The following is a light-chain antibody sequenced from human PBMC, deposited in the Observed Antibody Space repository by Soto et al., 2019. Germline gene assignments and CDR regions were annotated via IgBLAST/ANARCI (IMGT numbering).Light chain of an antibody. CDR2: GVS. Sequence: QSALTQPASVSGSPGQSITISCTGTSSDVGSYNLVTWYQQRPGKAPKLMVFGVSKRPSGVSNRFSGSKSGNTASLTISGLQAEDEADYYCCSYTGSSTWVFGGGTKLTVL. J-gene: IGLJ3*02. CDR1: SSDVGSYNL. CDR3: CSYTGSSTWV. V-gene: IGLV2-23*02.